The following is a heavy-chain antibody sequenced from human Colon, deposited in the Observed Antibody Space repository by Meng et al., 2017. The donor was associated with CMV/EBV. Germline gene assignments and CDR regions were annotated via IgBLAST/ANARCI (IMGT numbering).Heavy chain of an antibody. CDR2: INRSGGST. V-gene: IGHV3-23*01. CDR3: ATSPQPSAGSYWDYFFDH. CDR1: GFTFRAHW. D-gene: IGHD1-26*01. Sequence: GESLKISCTGAGFTFRAHWMHWVRQVPGKGLEWVSGINRSGGSTFHADSVKGRFTISRDNAKNTVYLQMSSLRADDTAVYYCATSPQPSAGSYWDYFFDHWGQGTLVTVSS. J-gene: IGHJ4*02.